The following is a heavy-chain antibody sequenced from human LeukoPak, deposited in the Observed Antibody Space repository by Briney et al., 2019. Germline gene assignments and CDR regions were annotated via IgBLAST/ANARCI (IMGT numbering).Heavy chain of an antibody. CDR3: AKDIGAYDSSGYYKTNYYYMDV. D-gene: IGHD3-22*01. CDR1: GYTFTSYD. J-gene: IGHJ6*03. CDR2: MNPNSGNT. V-gene: IGHV1-8*01. Sequence: ASVKVSCKASGYTFTSYDINWVRQATGQGLEWMGWMNPNSGNTGYAQKFQGRVTMIRNTSISTAYMELSSLRSEDTAVYYCAKDIGAYDSSGYYKTNYYYMDVWGKGTTVTVSS.